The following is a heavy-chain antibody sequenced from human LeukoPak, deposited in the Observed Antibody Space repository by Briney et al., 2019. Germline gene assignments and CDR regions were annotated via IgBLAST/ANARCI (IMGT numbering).Heavy chain of an antibody. CDR3: ATSSWYRLAY. D-gene: IGHD6-13*01. Sequence: GGSLRLSCAASGFTFSDSFMSWVRQAPGKGLEWVGRSRNKADSYTAEYAASVKGRFTISRDESKNSLYLQISSLETEDAAVYYCATSSWYRLAYWGQGSLVTVSS. V-gene: IGHV3-72*01. CDR1: GFTFSDSF. CDR2: SRNKADSYTA. J-gene: IGHJ4*02.